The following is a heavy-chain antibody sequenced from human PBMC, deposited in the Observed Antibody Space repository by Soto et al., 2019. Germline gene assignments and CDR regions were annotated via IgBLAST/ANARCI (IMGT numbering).Heavy chain of an antibody. Sequence: GGSLRLSCAASGFTFTSYTLTCVRQAPGKGLEWISSITTYGTPIFYADSVEGRFTISRDNAKNSLYLQMNTLSAKDTAVYYCARVSYSFDATGYHYYFDLWGQGTQVTVS. V-gene: IGHV3-21*01. CDR3: ARVSYSFDATGYHYYFDL. CDR2: ITTYGTPI. J-gene: IGHJ4*02. CDR1: GFTFTSYT. D-gene: IGHD3-9*01.